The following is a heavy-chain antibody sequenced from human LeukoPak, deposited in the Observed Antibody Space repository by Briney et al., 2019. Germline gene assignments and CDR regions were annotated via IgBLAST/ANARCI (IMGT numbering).Heavy chain of an antibody. CDR1: GFTFSRYD. CDR3: AKCSTTCYGNWFDP. J-gene: IGHJ5*02. V-gene: IGHV3-23*01. D-gene: IGHD2-2*01. Sequence: GGSLRLSCAASGFTFSRYDMSWVRQAPGKGLQWVSAISGSGDNTEYADSVKGRFTISRDNSKNTLYLQMSSLRAEDTAVYYCAKCSTTCYGNWFDPWGQGTLVTVSS. CDR2: ISGSGDNT.